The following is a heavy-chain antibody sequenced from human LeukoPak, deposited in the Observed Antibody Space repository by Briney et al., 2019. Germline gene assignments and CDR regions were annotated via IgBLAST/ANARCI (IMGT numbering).Heavy chain of an antibody. D-gene: IGHD6-13*01. Sequence: GGSLRLSCAASGFTFSSYGMHWVRQAPGKGLEWVAVISYDGSNKYYADSVKGRFTISRDNSKNTLYLQMNSLRAEDTAVYYCAKDRQQLPRGGFDYWGQGTLVTVSS. CDR2: ISYDGSNK. J-gene: IGHJ4*02. V-gene: IGHV3-30*18. CDR1: GFTFSSYG. CDR3: AKDRQQLPRGGFDY.